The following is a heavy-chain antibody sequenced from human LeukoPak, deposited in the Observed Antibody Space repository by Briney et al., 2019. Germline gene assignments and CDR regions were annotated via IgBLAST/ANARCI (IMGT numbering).Heavy chain of an antibody. J-gene: IGHJ4*02. CDR3: ARDWGGVRCSSTSCYLS. V-gene: IGHV3-30-3*01. CDR1: GFTFSSYA. D-gene: IGHD2-2*01. Sequence: GRSLRLSCAASGFTFSSYAMHWVRQAPGKGLEWVAVISYDGSNKYYADSVKGRFTISRDNAKNSLYLQMNSLRAEDTAVYYCARDWGGVRCSSTSCYLSWGQGNLVTVSS. CDR2: ISYDGSNK.